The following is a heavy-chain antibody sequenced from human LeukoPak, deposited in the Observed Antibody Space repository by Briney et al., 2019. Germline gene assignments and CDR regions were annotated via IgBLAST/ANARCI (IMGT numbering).Heavy chain of an antibody. J-gene: IGHJ6*03. CDR1: GGTFSRYA. CDR3: AKSSAGSTTIFRVVHYYYYYVDV. D-gene: IGHD3-3*01. Sequence: SVKVSCKASGGTFSRYAISWVRQAPGQGLEWMGGIIPMFGTANYAEKFQGRVTITADESSSTVYMELSSLISEDTAVYYCAKSSAGSTTIFRVVHYYYYYVDVWGTGTTVTVSS. CDR2: IIPMFGTA. V-gene: IGHV1-69*13.